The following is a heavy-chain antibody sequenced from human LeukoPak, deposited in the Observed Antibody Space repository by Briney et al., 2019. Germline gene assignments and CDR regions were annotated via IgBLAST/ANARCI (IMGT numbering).Heavy chain of an antibody. Sequence: PGGSLRLSCAASGFTFSSYAMSWVRQAPGEGLEYVSAISSNGGSTYYANSVKGRFTISRDNSKNTLYLQMGSLRAEDMAVYYCARGRAITSDVWGQGTTVTVSS. CDR1: GFTFSSYA. V-gene: IGHV3-64*01. CDR2: ISSNGGST. D-gene: IGHD5-24*01. CDR3: ARGRAITSDV. J-gene: IGHJ6*02.